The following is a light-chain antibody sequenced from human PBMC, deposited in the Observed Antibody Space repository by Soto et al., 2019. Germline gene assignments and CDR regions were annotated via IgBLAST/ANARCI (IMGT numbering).Light chain of an antibody. CDR2: KVS. CDR3: MQGTLWPWT. Sequence: DVVMTQSPLSLPVTLGQPASISCMSAQSLVYSDGDTYLSWFQQRPGQSPRRLIYKVSNRDSGVPDRFSGSESGTDFALKISRVEAEDVGVYYCMQGTLWPWTFGQGTKVEVK. CDR1: QSLVYSDGDTY. J-gene: IGKJ1*01. V-gene: IGKV2-30*01.